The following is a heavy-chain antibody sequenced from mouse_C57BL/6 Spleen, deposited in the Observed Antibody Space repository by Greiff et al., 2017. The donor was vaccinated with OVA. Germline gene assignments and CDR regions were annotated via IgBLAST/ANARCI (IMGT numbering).Heavy chain of an antibody. CDR1: GYTFTDYY. CDR3: AYYYGRAQVPFDY. Sequence: EVQLQQSGPELVKPGASVKISCKASGYTFTDYYMNWVKQSHGKSLEWIGDINPNNGGTSYNQKFKGKATLTVDKSSSTAYMELRSLTSEDSAVYYCAYYYGRAQVPFDYWGQGTTLTVSS. V-gene: IGHV1-26*01. J-gene: IGHJ2*01. CDR2: INPNNGGT. D-gene: IGHD1-1*01.